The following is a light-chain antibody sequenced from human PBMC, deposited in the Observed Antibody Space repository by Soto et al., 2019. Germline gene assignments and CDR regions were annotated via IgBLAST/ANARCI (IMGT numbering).Light chain of an antibody. CDR1: SSDVGGYNY. Sequence: LTHPASVSGSPGQSITISCTGTSSDVGGYNYVAWYQQHPGKVPRLMIYEVSNRPSGVSNRFSGSKSGSTASLTISGLQAEDEADYYCISYTSSSTSYVFGTGTKVTVL. V-gene: IGLV2-14*01. J-gene: IGLJ1*01. CDR3: ISYTSSSTSYV. CDR2: EVS.